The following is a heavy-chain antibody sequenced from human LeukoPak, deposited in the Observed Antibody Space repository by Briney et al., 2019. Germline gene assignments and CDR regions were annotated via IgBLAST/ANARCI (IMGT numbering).Heavy chain of an antibody. V-gene: IGHV3-30-3*01. J-gene: IGHJ4*02. Sequence: PGRSLRLSCAASGVTFSSYAMHWVRQAPGKGLEWVAVISYDGSNKYYVDSVKGRFTISRDNSKNTLYLQMNSLRAEDTAVYFCAREANYDGSGYYSRDHYFDYWGQGTLVTVSS. D-gene: IGHD3-22*01. CDR3: AREANYDGSGYYSRDHYFDY. CDR2: ISYDGSNK. CDR1: GVTFSSYA.